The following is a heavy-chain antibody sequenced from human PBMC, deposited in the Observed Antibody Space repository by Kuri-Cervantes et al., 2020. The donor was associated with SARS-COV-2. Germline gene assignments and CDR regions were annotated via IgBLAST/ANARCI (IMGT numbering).Heavy chain of an antibody. CDR1: GYTLTELS. D-gene: IGHD1-1*01. CDR2: FDPEDGET. Sequence: ASVKVSCKVSGYTLTELSMHWVRQAPGKGLEWMGGFDPEDGETIYAQKFQGRVTMTEDTSTDTAYMELSGLRSEDTAVYYCATAPDLAYRTTGLTRPGGMDVWGKGTTVTVSS. J-gene: IGHJ6*03. CDR3: ATAPDLAYRTTGLTRPGGMDV. V-gene: IGHV1-24*01.